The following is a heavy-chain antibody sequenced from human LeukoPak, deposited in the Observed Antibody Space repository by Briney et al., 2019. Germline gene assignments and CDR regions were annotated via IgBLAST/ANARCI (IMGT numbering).Heavy chain of an antibody. CDR3: ARRHSSGWFYY. J-gene: IGHJ4*02. V-gene: IGHV4-38-2*02. Sequence: SETLSLTCTVSGYSISNGYYWDWIRQPPGRGLEWIGNIYRSGSTSYNPSLKSRVTISVDTSKNQFSLKVNSVTAADTVVYYCARRHSSGWFYYWGQGTLVTVSS. CDR1: GYSISNGYY. CDR2: IYRSGST. D-gene: IGHD6-19*01.